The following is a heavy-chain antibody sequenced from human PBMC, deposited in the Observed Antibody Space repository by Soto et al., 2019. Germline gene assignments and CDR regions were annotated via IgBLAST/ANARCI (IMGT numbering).Heavy chain of an antibody. V-gene: IGHV3-33*01. Sequence: PGGSLRLSCAASGFTFRTYGMHWVRQAPGKGLEWVAIVWSDGRNKYYADSVKGRFTISRDNSKNTVYLQMDSLRAEDTAVYYCARDRQYNSNWDNSPFNYWGQGTLVTVSS. J-gene: IGHJ4*02. D-gene: IGHD6-13*01. CDR1: GFTFRTYG. CDR2: VWSDGRNK. CDR3: ARDRQYNSNWDNSPFNY.